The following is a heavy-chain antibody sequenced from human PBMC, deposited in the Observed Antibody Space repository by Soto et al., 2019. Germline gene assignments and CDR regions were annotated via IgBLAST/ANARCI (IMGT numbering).Heavy chain of an antibody. J-gene: IGHJ4*02. CDR1: GYTFTSYD. CDR2: MNPNSGNT. CDR3: TRGSNVAAVIDY. D-gene: IGHD6-13*01. V-gene: IGHV1-8*01. Sequence: ASVKVSCKASGYTFTSYDINWVRKATGQGLEWMGLMNPNSGNTGYAQKFQGRVTMTRNPSLSTAYMELSSLRSEDTAGYYCTRGSNVAAVIDYWGQGTLVTVSS.